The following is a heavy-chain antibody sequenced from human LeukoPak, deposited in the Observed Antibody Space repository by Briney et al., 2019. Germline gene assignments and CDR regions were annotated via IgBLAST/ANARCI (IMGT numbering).Heavy chain of an antibody. J-gene: IGHJ5*02. D-gene: IGHD2-2*01. CDR1: GYTFTSYY. Sequence: ASVKFSCKASGYTFTSYYMHWVRQAPGQGLEWMGVINPSGGSTSYAQKFQGRVTMTRDTSTSTVYMDLSSLRSEDTAVYYCARAPTYCSSTSCYLAPWGQGTRVTVSS. CDR3: ARAPTYCSSTSCYLAP. V-gene: IGHV1-46*01. CDR2: INPSGGST.